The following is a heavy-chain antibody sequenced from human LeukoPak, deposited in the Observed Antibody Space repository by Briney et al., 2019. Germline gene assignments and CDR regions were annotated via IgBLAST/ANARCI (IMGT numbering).Heavy chain of an antibody. D-gene: IGHD3-3*01. V-gene: IGHV4-59*01. CDR2: IYYSGST. Sequence: SETLSLTCTVSGGSISSYYWSWIRQPPGKGLEWIGYIYYSGSTNYNPSLKSRVTISVDTSKNQFSLKLSSVTAADTAVYYCAKSRLNDFWSGYPRTFDYWGQGTLVTVSS. CDR1: GGSISSYY. J-gene: IGHJ4*02. CDR3: AKSRLNDFWSGYPRTFDY.